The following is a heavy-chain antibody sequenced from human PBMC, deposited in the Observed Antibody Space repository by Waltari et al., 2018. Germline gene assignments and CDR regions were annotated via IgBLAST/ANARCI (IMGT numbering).Heavy chain of an antibody. CDR3: AKDHGYCSSTSCYSEGFDY. CDR2: ISGDGRNT. V-gene: IGHV3-23*04. D-gene: IGHD2-2*02. J-gene: IGHJ4*02. CDR1: GFTFNTYA. Sequence: EVQLVESGGGLVQPGGSLRLFCAASGFTFNTYAMSWVRQAPGKGLEWVSVISGDGRNTYHADSVKGRFTISRDNFMNTLYLQMNSLRAEDTAVYYCAKDHGYCSSTSCYSEGFDYWGQGTLVTVSS.